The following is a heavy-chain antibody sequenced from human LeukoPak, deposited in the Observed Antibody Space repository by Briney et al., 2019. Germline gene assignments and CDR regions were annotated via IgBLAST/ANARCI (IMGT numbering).Heavy chain of an antibody. D-gene: IGHD2/OR15-2a*01. CDR2: IIDSGYST. V-gene: IGHV3-23*01. CDR3: AKHRIFTRELDY. Sequence: GGSLRLSCAASGFTFSSYAMTWVRQAPGRGLEWVSDIIDSGYSTNYADSAKGRFTISRDNSKNTLFLQMNSLRADDTAVYYCAKHRIFTRELDYWGQGTLVTVSS. CDR1: GFTFSSYA. J-gene: IGHJ4*02.